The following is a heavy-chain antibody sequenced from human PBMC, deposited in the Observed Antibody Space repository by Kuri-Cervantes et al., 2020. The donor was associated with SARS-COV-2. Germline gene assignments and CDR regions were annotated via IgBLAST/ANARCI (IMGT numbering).Heavy chain of an antibody. CDR2: IKSKTDGGTT. J-gene: IGHJ5*02. V-gene: IGHV3-15*07. CDR3: TRETYSSSYWFDP. D-gene: IGHD6-6*01. CDR1: GFTFSNAW. Sequence: GGSLRLSCAASGFTFSNAWMNWVCQAPGKGLEWVGRIKSKTDGGTTDYAAPVKGRFTISRDDSKNTLYLQMNSLKTEDTAVYYCTRETYSSSYWFDPWGQGTLVTVSS.